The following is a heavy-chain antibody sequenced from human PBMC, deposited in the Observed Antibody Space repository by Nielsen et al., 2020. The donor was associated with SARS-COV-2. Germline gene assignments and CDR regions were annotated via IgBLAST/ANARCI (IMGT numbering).Heavy chain of an antibody. V-gene: IGHV5-51*01. J-gene: IGHJ3*02. D-gene: IGHD1-26*01. Sequence: VRQMPGKGLEWMGIIYPGDSDTRYSPSFQGQVTISADKSISTAYLQWSSLKASDTAMYYCACLGGELLHGDAFDIWGQGTMVTVSS. CDR2: IYPGDSDT. CDR3: ACLGGELLHGDAFDI.